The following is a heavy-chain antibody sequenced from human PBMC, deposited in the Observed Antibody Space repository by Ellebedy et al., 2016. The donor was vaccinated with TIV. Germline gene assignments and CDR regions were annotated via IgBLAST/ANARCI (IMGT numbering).Heavy chain of an antibody. CDR2: INPSDGST. J-gene: IGHJ4*02. CDR3: ARASGYDYRRLPLDY. D-gene: IGHD5-12*01. Sequence: AASVKVSCKASGYTFTSHHMHWVRQPPGQGLEWMGIINPSDGSTSYAQKFQGRVTVTRDMSTSTVDMDMSSLRSEDTAIYYCARASGYDYRRLPLDYWGQGTLVTVSS. CDR1: GYTFTSHH. V-gene: IGHV1-46*01.